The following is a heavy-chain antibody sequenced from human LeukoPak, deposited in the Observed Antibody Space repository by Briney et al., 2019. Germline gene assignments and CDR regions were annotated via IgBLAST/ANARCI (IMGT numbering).Heavy chain of an antibody. CDR3: ASQLSNYYDSNTDAFDI. J-gene: IGHJ3*02. CDR2: IYYSGST. D-gene: IGHD3-22*01. V-gene: IGHV4-59*01. Sequence: ASETLSLTCTVSGGSISSYYWSWIRQPPGKGLEWIGYIYYSGSTNYNPSLKSRVTISVDTSKNQFSLKLSSVTAADTAVYYCASQLSNYYDSNTDAFDIWGQGTMVTVSS. CDR1: GGSISSYY.